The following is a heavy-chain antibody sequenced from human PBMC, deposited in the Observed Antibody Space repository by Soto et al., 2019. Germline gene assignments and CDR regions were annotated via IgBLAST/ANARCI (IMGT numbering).Heavy chain of an antibody. CDR3: AREGSEYYGSGSPGWDAFDI. Sequence: PSETLSLTCTVSGGSISSYYWSWIRQPPGKGLEWIGYIYYSGSTNYNPSLKSRVTISVDTSKNRFSLKLSSVTAADTAVYYCAREGSEYYGSGSPGWDAFDIWGQGTMVTVSS. D-gene: IGHD3-10*01. CDR1: GGSISSYY. V-gene: IGHV4-59*01. J-gene: IGHJ3*02. CDR2: IYYSGST.